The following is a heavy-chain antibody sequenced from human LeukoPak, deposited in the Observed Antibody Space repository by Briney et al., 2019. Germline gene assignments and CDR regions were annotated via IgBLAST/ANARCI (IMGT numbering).Heavy chain of an antibody. J-gene: IGHJ4*02. D-gene: IGHD3-10*01. CDR2: INAANDNT. V-gene: IGHV1-3*01. CDR1: GYSFTTYG. Sequence: ASVKVSCKASGYSFTTYGMHWVRQAPGQRLEWMGWINAANDNTKSPQKFRGRVTITRDTSASTAYMELSSLRPEDTAVYYCAREYYYGSGSYSDCWGQGTLVTVSS. CDR3: AREYYYGSGSYSDC.